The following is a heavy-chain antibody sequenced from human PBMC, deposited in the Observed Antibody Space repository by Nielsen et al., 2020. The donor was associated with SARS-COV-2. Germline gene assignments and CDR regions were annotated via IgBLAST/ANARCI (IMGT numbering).Heavy chain of an antibody. D-gene: IGHD6-19*01. J-gene: IGHJ4*02. CDR2: ISGSGGST. Sequence: EGSLRLSCAASGFTFSSYAMSWVRQAPGKGLEWVSAISGSGGSTYYADSVKGRFTISRDNSKNTLYLQMNSLRAEDTAVYYCAKDLAVAGKTDYWGQGTLVTVSS. CDR3: AKDLAVAGKTDY. V-gene: IGHV3-23*01. CDR1: GFTFSSYA.